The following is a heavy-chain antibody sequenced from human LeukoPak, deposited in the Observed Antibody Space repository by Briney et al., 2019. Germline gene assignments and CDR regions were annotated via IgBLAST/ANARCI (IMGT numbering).Heavy chain of an antibody. CDR2: ISGSGGST. Sequence: PGGSLRLSCAASGFTFSSYAMSWVRQAPGKGLEWVSAISGSGGSTYYADPVKGRFTISRDNSKNTLYLQMNSLRAEDTAVYYCARGQIWFGETSFDYWGQGTLVTVSS. CDR3: ARGQIWFGETSFDY. D-gene: IGHD3-10*01. CDR1: GFTFSSYA. J-gene: IGHJ4*02. V-gene: IGHV3-23*01.